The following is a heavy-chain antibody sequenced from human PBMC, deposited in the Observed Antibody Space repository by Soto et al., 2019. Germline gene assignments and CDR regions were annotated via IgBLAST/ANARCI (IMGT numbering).Heavy chain of an antibody. D-gene: IGHD3-22*01. J-gene: IGHJ4*02. CDR1: GITFSNYG. V-gene: IGHV3-33*01. Sequence: QVQLVESGGGVVQPGRSLRLSCAASGITFSNYGTHWVRQAPGKGLEWVAVIWCDGRDIYYADSVKGRFTISRDNSKNMLYLQMNSLTADDTAGYCCVSGYGYLDNWGQGTLVTVSS. CDR3: VSGYGYLDN. CDR2: IWCDGRDI.